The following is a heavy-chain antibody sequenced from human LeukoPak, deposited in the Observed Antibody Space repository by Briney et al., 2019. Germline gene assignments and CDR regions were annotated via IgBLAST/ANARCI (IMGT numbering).Heavy chain of an antibody. CDR1: GFTFSSYA. Sequence: PGGSLRLSCAASGFTFSSYAMSWVRQAPGKGLEWVSAISGSGGSTYYADSVKGRFTISRANSKNTLYLQMNSLRGEDTAVYYCAKDVGSGRWDYYYYGLDVWGQGTTVAVSS. CDR3: AKDVGSGRWDYYYYGLDV. D-gene: IGHD6-19*01. V-gene: IGHV3-23*01. J-gene: IGHJ6*02. CDR2: ISGSGGST.